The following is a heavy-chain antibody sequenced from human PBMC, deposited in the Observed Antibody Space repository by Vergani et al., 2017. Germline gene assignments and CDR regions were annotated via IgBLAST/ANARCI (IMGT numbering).Heavy chain of an antibody. D-gene: IGHD6-19*01. J-gene: IGHJ5*02. CDR1: GGSITSSSYY. V-gene: IGHV4-39*07. CDR2: IYHSGGA. Sequence: QLHLQESGPGLVKPSETLSLTCTVSGGSITSSSYYWGWIRQPPGKGLEWIGNIYHSGGAYYNPSLKTRVTISVVTSKNQFSLTLTSVTAADTAVYYCASDTHSGQRADRWGQGILVTVTS. CDR3: ASDTHSGQRADR.